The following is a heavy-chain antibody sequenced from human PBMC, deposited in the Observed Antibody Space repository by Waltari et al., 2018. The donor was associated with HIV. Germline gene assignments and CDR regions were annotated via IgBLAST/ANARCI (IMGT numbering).Heavy chain of an antibody. Sequence: QLQLKESGPGLVKPSETLPLTCTVSGGSLSSSRNCWGWIRQPPGKGLEWIGSIFYSGSTYYNPSLKSRVTISVDTSKNQFSLKLSSVTAADTAVYYCARHVGSFYRSSSDLGFDYWGQGTLVTVSS. J-gene: IGHJ4*02. D-gene: IGHD6-6*01. CDR1: GGSLSSSRNC. CDR2: IFYSGST. CDR3: ARHVGSFYRSSSDLGFDY. V-gene: IGHV4-39*01.